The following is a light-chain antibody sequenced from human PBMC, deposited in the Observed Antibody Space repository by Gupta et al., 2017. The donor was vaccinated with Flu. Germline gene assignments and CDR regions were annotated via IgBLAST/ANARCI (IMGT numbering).Light chain of an antibody. CDR1: QRLSSTS. CDR2: GAS. J-gene: IGKJ4*01. V-gene: IGKV3-20*01. Sequence: IGFKPSPGTLALSPGERATLSCRARQRLSSTSLAWYQQKPGQAPRLLIYGASTRTTDIPGRFAGSGSGTDFTLTITRLEPDDFAVYYCQQYDTSPLTFGGGTKVEIK. CDR3: QQYDTSPLT.